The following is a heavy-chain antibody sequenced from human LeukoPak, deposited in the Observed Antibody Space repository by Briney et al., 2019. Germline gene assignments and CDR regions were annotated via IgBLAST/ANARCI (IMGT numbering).Heavy chain of an antibody. V-gene: IGHV3-30*18. CDR1: GFTFSSYG. D-gene: IGHD3-16*01. J-gene: IGHJ4*02. Sequence: GGSLRLSCAASGFTFSSYGMHWVRQAPGKGLEWVAVISYDGSNKYYADSVKGRFTISRDSSKNTLYLQMNSLRAEDTAVYYCAKDSPLTFGGLKGGQGTLVTVSS. CDR2: ISYDGSNK. CDR3: AKDSPLTFGGLK.